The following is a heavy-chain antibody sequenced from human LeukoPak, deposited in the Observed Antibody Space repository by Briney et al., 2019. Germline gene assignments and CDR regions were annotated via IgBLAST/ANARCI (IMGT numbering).Heavy chain of an antibody. D-gene: IGHD4-23*01. CDR1: GGSFSGYY. CDR3: ARNSSPYYYYYYIDV. J-gene: IGHJ6*03. CDR2: INHSGST. Sequence: SETLSLTCAVYGGSFSGYYWSWIRQPPGKGLEWIGEINHSGSTNYNPSLKSRVTISVDTSKNQFSLKLSSVTAADTAVYYCARNSSPYYYYYYIDVWGKGTTVTVSS. V-gene: IGHV4-34*01.